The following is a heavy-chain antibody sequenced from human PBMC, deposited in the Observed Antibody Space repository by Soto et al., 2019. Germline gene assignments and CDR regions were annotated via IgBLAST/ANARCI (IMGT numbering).Heavy chain of an antibody. CDR3: ATFHLSARPGVTINSFFCDN. V-gene: IGHV3-11*01. J-gene: IGHJ4*02. CDR1: GFAFSDYY. CDR2: ISATGNTF. D-gene: IGHD1-26*01. Sequence: GGSLRLSCAASGFAFSDYYMSWVRQAPGKGLEWVSYISATGNTFYYADSVKGRVAISRDNSKNSVYLQMDSLKAEDTAVYYCATFHLSARPGVTINSFFCDNWGRGTPVTVSS.